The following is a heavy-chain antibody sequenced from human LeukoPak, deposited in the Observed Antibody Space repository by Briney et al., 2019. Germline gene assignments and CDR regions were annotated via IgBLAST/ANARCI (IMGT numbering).Heavy chain of an antibody. D-gene: IGHD5-24*01. V-gene: IGHV1-3*01. Sequence: ASVKVSCKASGYTFTSYAMHWVRQAPGQRLEWMGWINAGNGNTKYSQKFQGRVTMTRDTSTSTVYMELSSLRSEDTAVYYCARVVGRDGYNIFDYWGQGTLVTVSS. CDR2: INAGNGNT. CDR3: ARVVGRDGYNIFDY. J-gene: IGHJ4*02. CDR1: GYTFTSYA.